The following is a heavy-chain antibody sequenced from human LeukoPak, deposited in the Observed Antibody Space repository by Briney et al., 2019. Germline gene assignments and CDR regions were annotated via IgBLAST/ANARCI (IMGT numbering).Heavy chain of an antibody. V-gene: IGHV3-74*01. CDR2: INSDGSST. J-gene: IGHJ4*02. CDR3: VKDPAVAGTRYFDY. CDR1: GFTFSSYW. D-gene: IGHD6-19*01. Sequence: GGSLRLSCAASGFTFSSYWMHWVRQAPGKGLVWVSRINSDGSSTSNADSVKGRFTISRDNAKNTLWLQMNSLRAEDTAVYYCVKDPAVAGTRYFDYWGQGTLVTVSS.